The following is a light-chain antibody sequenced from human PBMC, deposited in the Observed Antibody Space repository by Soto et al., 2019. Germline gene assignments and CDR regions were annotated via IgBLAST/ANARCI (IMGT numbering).Light chain of an antibody. V-gene: IGKV1-5*01. Sequence: DSQMTQSPSTLSASVGDRVTITCLASQSISIWLAWYQRKPGKAPNLLIYDASSLQSGVPSRFSGSGSGTEFTLTSSALQPGYFATYYCQQYNSFSPLTFGQGTKVEIK. CDR3: QQYNSFSPLT. CDR2: DAS. CDR1: QSISIW. J-gene: IGKJ2*01.